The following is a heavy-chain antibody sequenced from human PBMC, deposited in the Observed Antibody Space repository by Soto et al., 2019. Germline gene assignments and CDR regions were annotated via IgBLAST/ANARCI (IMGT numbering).Heavy chain of an antibody. Sequence: GASGKVFCKASGYTVTSYGISWVRQAPGQGLEWMGWISAYNGNTNYAQKLQGRVTMTTDTSTSTAYMELRSLRSDDTAVYYCARFVSGWSYFDYWGQGTLVTVSS. CDR1: GYTVTSYG. CDR2: ISAYNGNT. CDR3: ARFVSGWSYFDY. V-gene: IGHV1-18*04. D-gene: IGHD6-19*01. J-gene: IGHJ4*02.